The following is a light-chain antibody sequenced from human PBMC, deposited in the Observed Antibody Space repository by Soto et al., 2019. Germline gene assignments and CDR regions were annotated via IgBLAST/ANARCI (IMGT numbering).Light chain of an antibody. CDR2: EVI. J-gene: IGLJ2*01. Sequence: QSVLTQPPSASGSPGQSVTISCTGTGSDVGGYNYVSWYQHHPGKAPQLMIYEVIKRPSGVPDRFSGSKSGNTASLAISGLRSEDEADYYCSAWDGSLSGRVFGGGTKLTVL. V-gene: IGLV2-8*01. CDR1: GSDVGGYNY. CDR3: SAWDGSLSGRV.